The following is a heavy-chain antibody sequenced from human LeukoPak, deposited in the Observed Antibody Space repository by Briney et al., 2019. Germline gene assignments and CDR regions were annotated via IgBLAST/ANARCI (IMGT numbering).Heavy chain of an antibody. Sequence: GGSLRLSCATSGFTFGRYTIHWVRQAPGKGLEWVSLAGWAGGTTYYSDSVRGRFTISRDSGKNSVYLQMNSLRAEDTAVYYCASHSTFVGGATESIDYWGQGTLVTVSS. CDR2: AGWAGGTT. V-gene: IGHV3-43*01. CDR1: GFTFGRYT. J-gene: IGHJ4*02. D-gene: IGHD1-26*01. CDR3: ASHSTFVGGATESIDY.